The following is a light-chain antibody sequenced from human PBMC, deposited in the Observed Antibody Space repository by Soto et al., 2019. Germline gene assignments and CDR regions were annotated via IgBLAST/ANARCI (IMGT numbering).Light chain of an antibody. V-gene: IGKV3-20*01. J-gene: IGKJ1*01. CDR2: GAS. CDR1: QSVSSSY. Sequence: EIVLTQSPGTLSLSPGERDTLSCRASQSVSSSYLAWYQQKLGQAPRLLIYGASSRATGIPDRFSGSGSGTDFTFTISRLEPEDFAVYYCQQYGSSPQTFGQGTKVDIK. CDR3: QQYGSSPQT.